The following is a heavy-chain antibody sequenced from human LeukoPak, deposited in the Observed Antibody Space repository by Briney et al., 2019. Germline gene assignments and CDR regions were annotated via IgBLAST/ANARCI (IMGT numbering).Heavy chain of an antibody. CDR1: GYTFTSYD. D-gene: IGHD2-2*02. J-gene: IGHJ5*02. CDR3: ARYCSSTSCYKNWFDP. CDR2: MNPNSGNT. Sequence: ASVKVSCKASGYTFTSYDINWVRQATGQGLEWMGWMNPNSGNTGYAQKFQGRVTMTRNTSISTAYMELSSLRSEDTAVYYCARYCSSTSCYKNWFDPWGQGTLVTVSS. V-gene: IGHV1-8*01.